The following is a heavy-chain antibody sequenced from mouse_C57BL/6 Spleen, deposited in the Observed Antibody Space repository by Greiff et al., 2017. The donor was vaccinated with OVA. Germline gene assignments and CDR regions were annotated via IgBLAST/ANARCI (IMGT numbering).Heavy chain of an antibody. J-gene: IGHJ4*01. Sequence: VQLQQPGAELVKPGASVKLSCKASGYTFTSYWMHWVKQRPGQGLEWIGMIHPNSGSTNYTEKFKSKATLTVDKASSTAYMQLSRLTSEDSAVYYSARGEIYYYGSSTNYYAMDYWGKGTTVTVSS. D-gene: IGHD1-1*01. CDR3: ARGEIYYYGSSTNYYAMDY. CDR1: GYTFTSYW. V-gene: IGHV1-64*01. CDR2: IHPNSGST.